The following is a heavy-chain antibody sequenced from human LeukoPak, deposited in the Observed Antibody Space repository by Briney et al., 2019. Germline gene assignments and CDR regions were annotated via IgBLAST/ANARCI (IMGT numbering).Heavy chain of an antibody. CDR3: ARNFDMKGFDP. Sequence: ASVKVSCKASGYTFTGYYMNWVRQAPGQGLERMGWINSDSGFTKYAQKFQGRVTMTRDTSITTVYMDLTGLTSDDTAVYYCARNFDMKGFDPWGQGTLVTVSS. D-gene: IGHD3-9*01. CDR2: INSDSGFT. CDR1: GYTFTGYY. V-gene: IGHV1-2*02. J-gene: IGHJ5*02.